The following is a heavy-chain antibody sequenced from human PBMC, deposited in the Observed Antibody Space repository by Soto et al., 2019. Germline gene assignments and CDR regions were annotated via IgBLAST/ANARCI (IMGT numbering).Heavy chain of an antibody. CDR2: IHHSGST. CDR3: ARDQGSHPGE. CDR1: GVSISSDNW. Sequence: QVQLQESGPGLVRPSGTVSLTCAVSGVSISSDNWWSWVRQPPGEALEWIGEIHHSGSTNYNPSLKSRVTMSVAPSTALSSLTLNSVTAADTAFYYCARDQGSHPGEWGQGTLVSVSS. D-gene: IGHD6-13*01. V-gene: IGHV4-4*02. J-gene: IGHJ4*02.